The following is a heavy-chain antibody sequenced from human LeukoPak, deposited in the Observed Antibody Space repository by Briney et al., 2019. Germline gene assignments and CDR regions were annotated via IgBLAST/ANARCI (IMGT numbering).Heavy chain of an antibody. J-gene: IGHJ4*02. CDR1: GGSISSSSYG. V-gene: IGHV4-39*02. Sequence: NTSETLSLTCTVSGGSISSSSYGWGWIRQPPGKGLEWFGSIYYSGSTYSNPSLKSRVTISVDTSKSQFSLKLSSVTAADTAVYYCAREVEMATMYYFNYWGQGTLVTVSS. CDR2: IYYSGST. D-gene: IGHD5-24*01. CDR3: AREVEMATMYYFNY.